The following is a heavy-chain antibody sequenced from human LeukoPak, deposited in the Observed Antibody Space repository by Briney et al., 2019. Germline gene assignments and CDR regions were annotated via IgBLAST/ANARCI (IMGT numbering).Heavy chain of an antibody. CDR2: ISYDGSNK. CDR3: ARDLGDSSGYYYGWDNYYYYYGMDV. V-gene: IGHV3-30-3*01. Sequence: GGSLRLSCAASGFTFSSYAMHWVRQAPGKGLEWVAVISYDGSNKYYADSVKGRFTISRDNSKNTLYLQMNSLRAEDTAVYYCARDLGDSSGYYYGWDNYYYYYGMDVWGQGTTVTVSS. D-gene: IGHD3-22*01. CDR1: GFTFSSYA. J-gene: IGHJ6*02.